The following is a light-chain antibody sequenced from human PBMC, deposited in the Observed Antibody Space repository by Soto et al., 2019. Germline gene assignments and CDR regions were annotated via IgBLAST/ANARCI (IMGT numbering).Light chain of an antibody. Sequence: QSVLTQSPSASASLGASVNLTCTLSSGHSTYAIAWHQQQPEKGPRYLMKLNSDGSHSKGDGIPDRFSGSSSGAERYLTISSLQSEDEADYYCQTWGTGLYVVFGGGTKLTVL. J-gene: IGLJ2*01. CDR3: QTWGTGLYVV. CDR2: LNSDGSH. V-gene: IGLV4-69*01. CDR1: SGHSTYA.